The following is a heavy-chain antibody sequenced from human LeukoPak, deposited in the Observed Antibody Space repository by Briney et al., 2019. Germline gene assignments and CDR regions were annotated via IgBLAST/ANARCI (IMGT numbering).Heavy chain of an antibody. CDR3: ARGTNDYGDYVRYYYMDV. J-gene: IGHJ6*03. D-gene: IGHD4-17*01. CDR2: INPSGGST. Sequence: ASVKVSCKASGYTFTSYYMHWVLQAPGQGLEWMGIINPSGGSTSYAQKFQGRVTMTRDTSTSTVYMELSSLRSEDTAVYYCARGTNDYGDYVRYYYMDVWGKGTTVTVSS. V-gene: IGHV1-46*01. CDR1: GYTFTSYY.